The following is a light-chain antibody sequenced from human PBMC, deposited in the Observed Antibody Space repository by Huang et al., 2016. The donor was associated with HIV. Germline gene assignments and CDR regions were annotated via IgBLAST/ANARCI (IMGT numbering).Light chain of an antibody. CDR1: LVWYSTSSVYDF. CDR3: QQYYSSPQT. Sequence: NLTCSSILVWYSTSSVYDFMAVFQQKPGPTPRLRLFWASTRESGVPDLFSRSGSGTHFSRTIAKLEAEDAAIYYCQQYYSSPQTFGQGTRVEVK. J-gene: IGKJ1*01. CDR2: WAS. V-gene: IGKV4-1*01.